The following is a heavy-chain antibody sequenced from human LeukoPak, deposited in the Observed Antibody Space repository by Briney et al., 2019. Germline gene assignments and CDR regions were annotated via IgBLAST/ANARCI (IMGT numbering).Heavy chain of an antibody. J-gene: IGHJ4*02. Sequence: SETLSLTCTVSGGSISSYYWSWIRQPPGKGLEWIGYIYYSGSTNYNPSLKSRVTISVDTSKNQFSLRLSSVTAADTAVYYCAREITMVRGVFDYWGQGTLVTVSS. CDR1: GGSISSYY. V-gene: IGHV4-59*01. CDR2: IYYSGST. CDR3: AREITMVRGVFDY. D-gene: IGHD3-10*01.